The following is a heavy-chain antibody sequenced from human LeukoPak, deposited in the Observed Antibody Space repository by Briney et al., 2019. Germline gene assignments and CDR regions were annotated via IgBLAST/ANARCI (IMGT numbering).Heavy chain of an antibody. CDR1: GGSFSGYY. CDR3: ATYYYDSSGQMRGDYFDY. CDR2: INHSGST. V-gene: IGHV4-34*01. Sequence: PSETLSLTCAVYGGSFSGYYWSWIRQPPGKGLEWIGEINHSGSTNYNPSLKSRVTISVDTSKNQFSLKLSSVTAADTAVYYCATYYYDSSGQMRGDYFDYWGQGTLVTVSS. D-gene: IGHD3-22*01. J-gene: IGHJ4*02.